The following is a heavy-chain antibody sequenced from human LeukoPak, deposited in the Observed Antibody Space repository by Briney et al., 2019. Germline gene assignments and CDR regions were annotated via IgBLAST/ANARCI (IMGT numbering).Heavy chain of an antibody. V-gene: IGHV1-69*05. CDR1: GGTFSSYA. CDR2: IIPIFGTA. Sequence: SVKVSCKASGGTFSSYAISWVRQAPGQGLEWMGRIIPIFGTANYAQKFQGRVTITTDESTSTAYMELSSLRSEDTAVYYCASIDWGYGDYWGRGTLVTVSS. D-gene: IGHD7-27*01. CDR3: ASIDWGYGDY. J-gene: IGHJ4*02.